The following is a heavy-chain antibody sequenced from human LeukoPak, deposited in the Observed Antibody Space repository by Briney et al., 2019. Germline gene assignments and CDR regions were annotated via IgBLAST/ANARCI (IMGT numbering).Heavy chain of an antibody. J-gene: IGHJ4*02. CDR1: GYTFTGYY. Sequence: ASVKVSCKASGYTFTGYYMHWLRQAPGQGLEWMGWINPNSGGTNYAQKFQGRVTMTRDTSISTAYMELSRLRSDDTAVYYCASLRDGYNPFDYWGQGTLVTVSS. CDR2: INPNSGGT. V-gene: IGHV1-2*02. D-gene: IGHD5-24*01. CDR3: ASLRDGYNPFDY.